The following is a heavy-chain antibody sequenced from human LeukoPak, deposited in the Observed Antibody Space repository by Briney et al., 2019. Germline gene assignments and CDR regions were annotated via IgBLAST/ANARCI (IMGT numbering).Heavy chain of an antibody. CDR1: GGTFSSYA. J-gene: IGHJ6*02. CDR2: IIPILGIA. CDR3: ARVASYDILTGYYKFSTNYYYGMDV. Sequence: SVKVSCKASGGTFSSYAISWVRQAPGQGLEWMGRIIPILGIANCAQKFQGRVTITADKSTSTAYMELSSLRSEDTAVYYCARVASYDILTGYYKFSTNYYYGMDVWGQGTTVTVSS. D-gene: IGHD3-9*01. V-gene: IGHV1-69*04.